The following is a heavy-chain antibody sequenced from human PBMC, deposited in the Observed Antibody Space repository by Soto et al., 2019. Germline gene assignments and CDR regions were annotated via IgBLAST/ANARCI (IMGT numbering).Heavy chain of an antibody. D-gene: IGHD3-3*01. V-gene: IGHV1-18*01. CDR2: ISTYNGNT. Sequence: QVQLVQSGAEVKKPGASVKVSCKASGYTFTSFGINWVRQAPGQGLEWVGWISTYNGNTNYAQRLQGRVTMTTDTSTTTAYMELRGLGSDDTAVYFCARQQRFSRWRSPDHWGQGTQVTVSS. CDR3: ARQQRFSRWRSPDH. CDR1: GYTFTSFG. J-gene: IGHJ5*02.